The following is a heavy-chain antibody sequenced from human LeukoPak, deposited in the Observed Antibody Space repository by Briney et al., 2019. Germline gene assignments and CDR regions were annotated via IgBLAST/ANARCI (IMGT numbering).Heavy chain of an antibody. CDR2: ISAYNGNT. Sequence: ASVKVSCKASGYTFTSYVISWVRQAPGQGLEWMGRISAYNGNTNYAQKLQGRVTMSTETSTSTAYMELRSLRSDDTAVYYCARVSLVISLFDYWGQGTLVTVSS. CDR3: ARVSLVISLFDY. D-gene: IGHD3-10*01. CDR1: GYTFTSYV. J-gene: IGHJ4*02. V-gene: IGHV1-18*01.